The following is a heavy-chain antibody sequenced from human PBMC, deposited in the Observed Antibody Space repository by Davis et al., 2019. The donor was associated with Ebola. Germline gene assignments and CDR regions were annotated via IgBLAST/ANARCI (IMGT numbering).Heavy chain of an antibody. CDR1: GYTFTGYY. D-gene: IGHD6-13*01. J-gene: IGHJ6*02. CDR3: AREYTSRYYGMDV. Sequence: AASVKVSCKASGYTFTGYYMHWVRQAPGQGLEWLGWISAYNGNTNYAQKLQGRVTMTTDTSTSTAYMELRSLRSDDTAVYYCAREYTSRYYGMDVWGQGTTVTVSS. V-gene: IGHV1-18*04. CDR2: ISAYNGNT.